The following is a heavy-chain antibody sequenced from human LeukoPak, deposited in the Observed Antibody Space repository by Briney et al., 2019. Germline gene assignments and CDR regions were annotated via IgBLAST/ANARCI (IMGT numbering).Heavy chain of an antibody. V-gene: IGHV3-23*01. CDR3: AKDGSRITILGVVTSYNWFDP. J-gene: IGHJ5*02. CDR2: ISGSGGST. Sequence: GGSLRLSCAASGFTFSSYAMSWVRQAPGKGLEWVSAISGSGGSTYYADSVKGRFTISRDNSKNTLYLQMNSLRAEDTAVYYCAKDGSRITILGVVTSYNWFDPWGQGTLVTVSS. D-gene: IGHD3-3*01. CDR1: GFTFSSYA.